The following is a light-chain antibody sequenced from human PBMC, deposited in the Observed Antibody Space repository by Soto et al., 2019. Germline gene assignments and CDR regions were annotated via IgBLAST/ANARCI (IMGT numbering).Light chain of an antibody. V-gene: IGLV2-14*01. CDR1: SSDVGGYNY. J-gene: IGLJ1*01. Sequence: QSALTQPASVSGSPGPAITISCTGTSSDVGGYNYVSWYQQHPGKAPKLMIYEVSNRPSGVSDRFSGSKSGNTASLTISGLQAEDEADYYCTSYTSSSTPVFGTGTKVNVL. CDR2: EVS. CDR3: TSYTSSSTPV.